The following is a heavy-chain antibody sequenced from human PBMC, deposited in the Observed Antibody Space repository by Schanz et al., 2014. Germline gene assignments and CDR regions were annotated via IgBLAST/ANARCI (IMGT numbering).Heavy chain of an antibody. V-gene: IGHV3-23*04. CDR3: ARDGDFDY. CDR1: GFPFSRFS. Sequence: EEQLVESGGGSLQPGGSLRLSCTASGFPFSRFSMIWVRQAPGKGLEWVSLVSASGGGPFYADSVKGRFTISRDNSKNTLFLQMSSLRAEDTAVYYCARDGDFDYWGQGTLVTVSS. J-gene: IGHJ4*02. CDR2: VSASGGGP.